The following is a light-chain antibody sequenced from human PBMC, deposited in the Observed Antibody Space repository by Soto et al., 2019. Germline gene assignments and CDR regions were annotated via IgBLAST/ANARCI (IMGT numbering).Light chain of an antibody. Sequence: QSVVTQPPSASGTPGQRVTISCSGSSSNIGSNFVYWYQQLSGTAPRLLIYGNDKRPSGVPDRFSGSASGTSASLAIGGLRSEDEADYYCQTYDRSLSGSFFGTGTKVTVL. V-gene: IGLV1-47*02. J-gene: IGLJ1*01. CDR1: SSNIGSNF. CDR2: GND. CDR3: QTYDRSLSGSF.